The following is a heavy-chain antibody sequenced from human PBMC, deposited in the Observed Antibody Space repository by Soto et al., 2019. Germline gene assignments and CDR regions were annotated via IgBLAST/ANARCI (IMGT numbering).Heavy chain of an antibody. CDR1: GFTFSSYA. Sequence: GGSLRLSWAASGFTFSSYAMSWVRQAPGKGLEWVSAISGSGGSTYYADSVKGRFTISRDNSKNTLYLQMNSLRAEDTAVYYCAKVSNYYGSGSYVDYWGQGTLVTVSS. D-gene: IGHD3-10*01. V-gene: IGHV3-23*01. J-gene: IGHJ4*02. CDR2: ISGSGGST. CDR3: AKVSNYYGSGSYVDY.